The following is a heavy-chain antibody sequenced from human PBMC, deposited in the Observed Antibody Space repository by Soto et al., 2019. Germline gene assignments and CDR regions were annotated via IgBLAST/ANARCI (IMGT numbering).Heavy chain of an antibody. CDR2: VKPDGSEK. J-gene: IGHJ3*02. Sequence: QLVESGGGLVQPGGSLRLSCAASGFTFSSHWMSWVRQAPGKGLEWVANVKPDGSEKWYVDSVKGRLTISRDNXXXXXXXXXXXXXXXXXXXXXXXXXXXXXXXXXXXXXXXIWGQGTMVTVSS. CDR3: XXXXXXXXXXXXXXXXXI. V-gene: IGHV3-7*02. CDR1: GFTFSSHW.